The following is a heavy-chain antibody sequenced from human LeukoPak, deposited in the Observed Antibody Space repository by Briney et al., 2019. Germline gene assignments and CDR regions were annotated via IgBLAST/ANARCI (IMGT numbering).Heavy chain of an antibody. V-gene: IGHV3-48*04. D-gene: IGHD5-12*01. J-gene: IGHJ6*02. CDR3: AHVAVHYYYGMDV. CDR2: ISSSSSTI. CDR1: EFTFSSYS. Sequence: GGSLRLSCAASEFTFSSYSMNWVRQAPGKGLEWVSYISSSSSTIYYADSVKGRFTISRDNAKNSLYLQMNSLRAEDTAVYYCAHVAVHYYYGMDVWGQGTTVTVSS.